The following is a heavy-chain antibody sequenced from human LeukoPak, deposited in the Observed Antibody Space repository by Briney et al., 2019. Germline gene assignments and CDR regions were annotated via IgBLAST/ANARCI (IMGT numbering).Heavy chain of an antibody. D-gene: IGHD1-26*01. Sequence: SETLSLTCTVSRGSISSYGYYWGWIRQPPGKGLEWIGSFYYTGSTFYSPSLKSRATISVDTSKNQFSLKLSSVTAADTAVYYCARRSGTYHAFDIWGQGTVVTVSS. V-gene: IGHV4-39*01. CDR2: FYYTGST. CDR1: RGSISSYGYY. J-gene: IGHJ3*02. CDR3: ARRSGTYHAFDI.